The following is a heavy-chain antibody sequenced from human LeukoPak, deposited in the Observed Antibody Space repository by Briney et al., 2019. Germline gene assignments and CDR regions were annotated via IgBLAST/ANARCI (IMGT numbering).Heavy chain of an antibody. Sequence: GESLKISCKGSGYSFTSYWIGWVRQMPGKGLEWMGIIYPGDSDTRYSPSFQGQVTISADKSISTAYLQWSSLKASDTAMYYCARHALTSNYYYYYYMDVWGKGTTVTVSS. CDR3: ARHALTSNYYYYYYMDV. CDR2: IYPGDSDT. J-gene: IGHJ6*03. V-gene: IGHV5-51*01. D-gene: IGHD3-9*01. CDR1: GYSFTSYW.